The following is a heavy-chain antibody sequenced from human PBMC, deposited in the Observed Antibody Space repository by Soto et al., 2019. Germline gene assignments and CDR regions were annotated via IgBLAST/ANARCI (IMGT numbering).Heavy chain of an antibody. CDR1: GYTFTSYG. CDR3: PRVNLVVVVAATHRWFGP. J-gene: IGHJ5*02. Sequence: AAVKVSCKASGYTFTSYGISWVRQAPGQGLAWMEWISAYNGNTNYAQNLQGRVTMTTDTSTSTAHMELRSLRSDDTAVYYCPRVNLVVVVAATHRWFGPLGQGTLVTVSS. V-gene: IGHV1-18*01. D-gene: IGHD2-15*01. CDR2: ISAYNGNT.